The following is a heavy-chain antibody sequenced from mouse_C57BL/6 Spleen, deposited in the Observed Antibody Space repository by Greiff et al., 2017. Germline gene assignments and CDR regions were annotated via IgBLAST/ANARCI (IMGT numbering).Heavy chain of an antibody. Sequence: VQLQQSGPELVKPGASVKISCKASGYTFTDYYMNWVKQSHGKSLEWIGDINPNNGGTSYNQKFKGKATLTVDKSSSTAYMELRSLTSEDSAVYYCARSITTVVEVDYWGQGTTLTVS. J-gene: IGHJ2*01. CDR1: GYTFTDYY. CDR2: INPNNGGT. D-gene: IGHD1-1*01. V-gene: IGHV1-26*01. CDR3: ARSITTVVEVDY.